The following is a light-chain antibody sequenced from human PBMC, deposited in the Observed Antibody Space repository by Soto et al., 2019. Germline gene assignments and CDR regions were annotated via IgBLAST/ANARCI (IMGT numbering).Light chain of an antibody. CDR3: QQYNTYLWT. J-gene: IGKJ1*01. Sequence: DIQMTQSPSTLSASVGDRVTITCRASQSISNWLAWYQQKSGKAPKLLIYDASSLESGVPSRFSGSGSGTELTLTISSLQPDDFATYYCQQYNTYLWTFGQGTKVDIK. V-gene: IGKV1-5*01. CDR1: QSISNW. CDR2: DAS.